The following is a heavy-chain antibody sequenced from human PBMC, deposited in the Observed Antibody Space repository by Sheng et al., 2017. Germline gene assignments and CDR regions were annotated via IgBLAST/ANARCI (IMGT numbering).Heavy chain of an antibody. D-gene: IGHD1-26*01. CDR1: GFTFSDYA. CDR2: IRGSRTGGGT. CDR3: AKESGTYSTYFFDY. V-gene: IGHV3-23*04. Sequence: EVQLVESGGGLVQPGGYLRLSCAASGFTFSDYAMSWVRQAPGKELDWVSAIRGSRTGGGTYYADSVKGRFTVYRDSSKNTLYLQMNSLRAEDTALYYCAKESGTYSTYFFDYWGQGTLVTVSS. J-gene: IGHJ4*02.